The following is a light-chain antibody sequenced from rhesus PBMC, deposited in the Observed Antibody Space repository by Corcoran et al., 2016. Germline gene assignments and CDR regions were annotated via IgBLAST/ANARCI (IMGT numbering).Light chain of an antibody. V-gene: IGKV2-64*01. CDR3: GQGTHWPPT. J-gene: IGKJ1*01. CDR1: QSLVHSDGNNY. CDR2: KVS. Sequence: DVVMTQSPLSLPITPGQPAYISCRSSQSLVHSDGNNYLSWYQQKPGQPPRLLIYKVSNRYSGVPDRFSGSGAGTDFTLKISRVEAEDVGVYYCGQGTHWPPTFGQGTKVEIK.